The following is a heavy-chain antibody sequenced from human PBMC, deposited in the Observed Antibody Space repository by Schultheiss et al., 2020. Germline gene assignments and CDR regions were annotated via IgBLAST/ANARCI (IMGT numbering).Heavy chain of an antibody. V-gene: IGHV7-4-1*01. J-gene: IGHJ6*04. CDR2: INTNTGNP. CDR1: GYTFTSYA. CDR3: ARGRITIFGVVNNPPYYYYYGMDV. D-gene: IGHD3-3*01. Sequence: GESLKISCKGSGYTFTSYAMHWVRQAPGQGLEWMGWINTNTGNPTYAQGFTGRFVFSLDTSVSTAYLQICSLKAEDTAVYYCARGRITIFGVVNNPPYYYYYGMDVWGKGTTVTVSS.